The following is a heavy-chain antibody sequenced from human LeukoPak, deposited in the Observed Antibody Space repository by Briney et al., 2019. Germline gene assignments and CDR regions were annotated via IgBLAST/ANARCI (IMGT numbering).Heavy chain of an antibody. D-gene: IGHD2-2*01. CDR2: ISGSGGST. V-gene: IGHV3-23*01. CDR3: AKGPGRYCSSTSCQQYNWFDP. Sequence: GGSLRRSCAASVFTFSSYAMSWVRQAPGKGLEWVSAISGSGGSTYYADSVKGRFTISRDNSKNTLYLQMNSLRAEDTAVYYCAKGPGRYCSSTSCQQYNWFDPWGQGTLVTVSS. J-gene: IGHJ5*02. CDR1: VFTFSSYA.